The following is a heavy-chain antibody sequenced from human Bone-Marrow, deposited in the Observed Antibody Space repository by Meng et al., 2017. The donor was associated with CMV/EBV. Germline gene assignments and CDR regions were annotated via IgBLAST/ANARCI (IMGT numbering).Heavy chain of an antibody. CDR3: AKAAAGTGEGPSAY. CDR1: GFTFSDYY. D-gene: IGHD6-13*01. Sequence: GESLKISCAASGFTFSDYYMSWIRQAPGKGLEWVAFIRYDGSNKYYADSVKGRFTISRDNSKNTLYLQMNSLRAEDTAVYYCAKAAAGTGEGPSAYWGQGTLVTVSS. CDR2: IRYDGSNK. V-gene: IGHV3-30*02. J-gene: IGHJ4*02.